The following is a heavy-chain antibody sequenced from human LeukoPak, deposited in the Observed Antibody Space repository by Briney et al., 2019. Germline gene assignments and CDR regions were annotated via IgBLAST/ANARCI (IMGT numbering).Heavy chain of an antibody. Sequence: ASVKVSCRASGYTFTSYGISWVRQAPGQGLEWMGWISAYNGNTNYAQKFQGRVTITTDESTSTAYMELSSLRSEDTAVYYCARGGSTSCCYNWFDPWGQGTLVTVSS. J-gene: IGHJ5*02. CDR3: ARGGSTSCCYNWFDP. V-gene: IGHV1-18*01. CDR2: ISAYNGNT. D-gene: IGHD2-2*01. CDR1: GYTFTSYG.